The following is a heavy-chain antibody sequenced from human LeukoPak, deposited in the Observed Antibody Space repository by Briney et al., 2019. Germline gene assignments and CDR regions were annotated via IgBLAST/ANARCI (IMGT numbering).Heavy chain of an antibody. V-gene: IGHV4-4*07. CDR3: ARDRELDQWPGVAFDI. Sequence: SETLSLTCTVSGGSISNYYWNWIRQPAGKGLEWIGRIYTSGSTYYNPSLKSRVTMSVDTSKNQFSLQLNSVTPEDTVVYYCARDRELDQWPGVAFDIWGQGTMVTVSS. CDR2: IYTSGST. J-gene: IGHJ3*02. CDR1: GGSISNYY. D-gene: IGHD3-10*01.